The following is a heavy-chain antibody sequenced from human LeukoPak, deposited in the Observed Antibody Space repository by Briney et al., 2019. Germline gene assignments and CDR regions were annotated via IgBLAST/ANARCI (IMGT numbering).Heavy chain of an antibody. Sequence: SETLSLTCAVSGGSISSGGYSWSWIRQPPGKGLEWIGYIYHSGSTYYNPSLKSRVTISVDRSKNQFSLKLSSVTAADTAVYYCAATQLWLHPYYYGMDVWGQGTTVTVSS. CDR1: GGSISSGGYS. V-gene: IGHV4-30-2*01. CDR3: AATQLWLHPYYYGMDV. J-gene: IGHJ6*02. CDR2: IYHSGST. D-gene: IGHD5-18*01.